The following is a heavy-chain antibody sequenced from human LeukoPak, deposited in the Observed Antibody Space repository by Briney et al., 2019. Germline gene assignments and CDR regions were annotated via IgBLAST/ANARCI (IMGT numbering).Heavy chain of an antibody. CDR3: ARGKFSGWKSGASDI. V-gene: IGHV4-59*12. Sequence: PSETLSLTCTVSGGSISSYSWSWIRKPPGKGLEWIGYIYYSGSTNYNPSLKSRVTISVDTSKNQFSLKLSSVTAADTAVYYCARGKFSGWKSGASDIWGQGTMVTVSS. J-gene: IGHJ3*02. CDR1: GGSISSYS. CDR2: IYYSGST. D-gene: IGHD6-19*01.